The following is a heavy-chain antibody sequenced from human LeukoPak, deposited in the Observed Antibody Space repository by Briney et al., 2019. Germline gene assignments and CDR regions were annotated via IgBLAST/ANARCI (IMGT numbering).Heavy chain of an antibody. V-gene: IGHV1-69*05. D-gene: IGHD3-16*02. CDR1: GGTFSSYA. CDR3: ARKNYDYVWRSYRYEN. J-gene: IGHJ4*02. CDR2: IIPIFGTA. Sequence: ASVKVSCKASGGTFSSYAISWVRQAPGQGLEWMGRIIPIFGTANYAQKFQGRVTITTDEPTSTAYMELSSLRSEDTAVYYCARKNYDYVWRSYRYENWGQGTMVTVSS.